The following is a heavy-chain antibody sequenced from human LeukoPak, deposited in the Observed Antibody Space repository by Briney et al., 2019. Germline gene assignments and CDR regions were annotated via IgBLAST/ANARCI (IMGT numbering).Heavy chain of an antibody. Sequence: GRSLRLSCAASGFTFDDYAMHWVRQAPGKGLEWVSGISWNSGSIGYADSVKGRFTISRDNAKNSLYLQMNSLRAEDTAVYYCAKNRASLLYRGQGTLVTISS. CDR3: AKNRASLLY. CDR1: GFTFDDYA. V-gene: IGHV3-9*01. CDR2: ISWNSGSI. J-gene: IGHJ4*02.